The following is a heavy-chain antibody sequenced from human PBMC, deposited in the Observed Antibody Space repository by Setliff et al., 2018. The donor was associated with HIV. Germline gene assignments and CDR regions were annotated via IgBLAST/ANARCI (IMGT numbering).Heavy chain of an antibody. CDR2: VYHSGGT. V-gene: IGHV4-39*01. J-gene: IGHJ4*02. Sequence: PSETLSLTCTVSGGSIRSFSYYWAWIRQSPGKGLEWIGNVYHSGGTGYNPSLRSRVTISVDTSTNQFSLNLASVTAADTAVYYCTRRFEKWLAFDYWGQGTPVTVSS. CDR1: GGSIRSFSYY. D-gene: IGHD6-19*01. CDR3: TRRFEKWLAFDY.